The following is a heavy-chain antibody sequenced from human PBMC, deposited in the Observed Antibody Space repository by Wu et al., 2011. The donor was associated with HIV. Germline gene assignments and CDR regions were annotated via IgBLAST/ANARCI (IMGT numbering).Heavy chain of an antibody. Sequence: QVQLVQSGAEVKKPGASVKVSCKASGYTFTGYYMHWVRQAPGQGLEWMGWINPNSGGTKYVQKFQGRVSMTRDTSTSTVYMELSSLRSEDTAVYYCARGGYSYGYLDYYYMDVWGKGTRSPSP. CDR1: GYTFTGYY. V-gene: IGHV1-2*02. J-gene: IGHJ6*03. CDR3: ARGGYSYGYLDYYYMDV. CDR2: INPNSGGT. D-gene: IGHD5-18*01.